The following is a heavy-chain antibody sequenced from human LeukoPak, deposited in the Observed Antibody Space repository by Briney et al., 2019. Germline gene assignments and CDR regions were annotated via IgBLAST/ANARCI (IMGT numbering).Heavy chain of an antibody. Sequence: GGSLRLSCAASGFTFSSYDMNWVRQAPGRELEWISYISYISDSGTTIYYADSVKGRFTISRDNSKNTLYLQMNSLRAEDTAVYYCAKDRVPLAARPLHFDYWGQGTLVTVSS. CDR1: GFTFSSYD. J-gene: IGHJ4*02. D-gene: IGHD6-6*01. CDR3: AKDRVPLAARPLHFDY. CDR2: YISYISDSGTTI. V-gene: IGHV3-48*03.